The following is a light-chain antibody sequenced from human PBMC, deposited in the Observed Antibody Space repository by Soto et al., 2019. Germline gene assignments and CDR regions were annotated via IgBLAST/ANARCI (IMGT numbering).Light chain of an antibody. V-gene: IGLV1-44*01. Sequence: QSVLTQPPSASGTPGQTVTISCSGSRSNVGRNAVSWYQQVPGMAPKLLAFATNKRPSGVPDRFSGSASGASASLAISGLQSEDEADSYCAAWDDTLNGPLFGGGTKLTVL. CDR1: RSNVGRNA. CDR3: AAWDDTLNGPL. CDR2: ATN. J-gene: IGLJ2*01.